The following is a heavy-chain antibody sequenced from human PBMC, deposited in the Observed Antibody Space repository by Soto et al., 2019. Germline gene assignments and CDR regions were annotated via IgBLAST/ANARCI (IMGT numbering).Heavy chain of an antibody. J-gene: IGHJ6*02. Sequence: SGGSLRLSCAASGFTFNSHDMHWVRQTTGRGLEWISGIGIAGDPYYSGSVKGRFTISRENAKNSFYLEMNSLRAGDTAVYYCAREPKDFGDYLSYAMDVWGQGTKVTVS. D-gene: IGHD4-17*01. CDR3: AREPKDFGDYLSYAMDV. V-gene: IGHV3-13*05. CDR1: GFTFNSHD. CDR2: IGIAGDP.